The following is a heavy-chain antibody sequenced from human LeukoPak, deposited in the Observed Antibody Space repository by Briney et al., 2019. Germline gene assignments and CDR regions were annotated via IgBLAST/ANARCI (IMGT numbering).Heavy chain of an antibody. J-gene: IGHJ4*02. CDR3: ARASIAVAGRWYY. CDR2: INAGNGNT. V-gene: IGHV1-3*01. CDR1: GYTFTSYA. D-gene: IGHD6-19*01. Sequence: ASVKVSCKASGYTFTSYAMHWVRQAPGQRLEWMGWINAGNGNTKYSQKFQGRVTITRDTSASTAYMELSSLRSEDTAVYCCARASIAVAGRWYYWGQGTLVTVSS.